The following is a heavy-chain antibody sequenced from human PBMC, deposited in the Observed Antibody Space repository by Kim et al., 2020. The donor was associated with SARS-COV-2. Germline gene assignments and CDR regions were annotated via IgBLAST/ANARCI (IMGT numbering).Heavy chain of an antibody. V-gene: IGHV3-73*01. Sequence: GGSLRLSCAASGSTFSGSAIHWVRQAPGKGLEWVGRIKSKADSYATASDASVYAMFTISTDDSEYTAYLQLSSVNTEDTDIYYCASWATDSASSGYYLD. D-gene: IGHD1-26*01. CDR1: GSTFSGSA. CDR2: IKSKADSYAT. CDR3: ASWATDSASSGYYLD. J-gene: IGHJ4*01.